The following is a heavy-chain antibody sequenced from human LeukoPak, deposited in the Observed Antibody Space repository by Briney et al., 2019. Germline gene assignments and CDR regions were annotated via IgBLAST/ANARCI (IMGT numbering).Heavy chain of an antibody. CDR3: ARVIAAAGLWFDP. CDR1: GFTFDDYA. D-gene: IGHD6-13*01. V-gene: IGHV3-9*01. J-gene: IGHJ5*02. CDR2: ISWNSGSI. Sequence: GRSLRLSCAASGFTFDDYAMHWVRQAPGKGLEWVSGISWNSGSIGYADSVKGRFTISRDNAKNSLYLQMNSLRAEDTALYYCARVIAAAGLWFDPWGQGTLATVSS.